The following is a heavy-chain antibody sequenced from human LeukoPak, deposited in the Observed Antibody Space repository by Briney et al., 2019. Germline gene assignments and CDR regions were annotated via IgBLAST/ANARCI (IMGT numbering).Heavy chain of an antibody. D-gene: IGHD4-17*01. CDR1: GFTFYSYC. J-gene: IGHJ4*02. V-gene: IGHV3-74*01. CDR3: ARDEPTVTTGPPVGS. CDR2: INGDGSTS. Sequence: GGSLRLSCAASGFTFYSYCMHWVRQAPGKGLVWVSCINGDGSTSNYADSVKGRFTISRDNAKNTLYLQMHSLRAEDTAVYYCARDEPTVTTGPPVGSWGQGTLVTVSS.